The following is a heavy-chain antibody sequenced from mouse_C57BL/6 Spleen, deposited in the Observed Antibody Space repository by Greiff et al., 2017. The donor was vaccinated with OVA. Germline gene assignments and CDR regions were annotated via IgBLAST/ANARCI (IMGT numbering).Heavy chain of an antibody. CDR1: GFNIKDDY. Sequence: EVKLQESGAELVRPGASVKLSCTASGFNIKDDYMHWVKQRPEQGLEWIGWIDPENGDTEYASKFQGKATITADTSSNTAYLQLSSLTSEDTAVYYCTTGNFFDDWGQGTTLTVSS. CDR3: TTGNFFDD. J-gene: IGHJ2*01. V-gene: IGHV14-4*01. CDR2: IDPENGDT.